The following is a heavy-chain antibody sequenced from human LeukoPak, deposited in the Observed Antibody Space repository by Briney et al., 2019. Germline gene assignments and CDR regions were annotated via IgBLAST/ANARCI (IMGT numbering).Heavy chain of an antibody. Sequence: PSETLSLTCAVWGGFFSVHYWSWLRQPPGKGLEWIGEINHSGSTNYNASLKSRVTISVDTSKNQFSLKLSSVTGAATTVHASARVRATGSHDYWGQGTLVTVSS. J-gene: IGHJ4*02. CDR3: ARVRATGSHDY. V-gene: IGHV4-34*01. CDR1: GGFFSVHY. CDR2: INHSGST. D-gene: IGHD1-1*01.